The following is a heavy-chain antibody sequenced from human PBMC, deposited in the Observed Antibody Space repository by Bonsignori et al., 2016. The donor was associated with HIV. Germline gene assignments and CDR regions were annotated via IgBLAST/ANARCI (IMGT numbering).Heavy chain of an antibody. CDR3: ARDSPENTAMDY. Sequence: WIRQPPGKGLEWVSSISSSGSYIYSADSVKGRFTISRDNAKNSLYLQMNSLRAEDTAVFYCARDSPENTAMDYWGQGALVTVSS. CDR2: ISSSGSYI. J-gene: IGHJ4*02. V-gene: IGHV3-21*01. D-gene: IGHD5-18*01.